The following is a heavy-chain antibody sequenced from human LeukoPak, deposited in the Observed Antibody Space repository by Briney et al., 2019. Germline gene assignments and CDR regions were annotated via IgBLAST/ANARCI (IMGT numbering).Heavy chain of an antibody. Sequence: GGSLRLSCAASGFTFSSYTFHWVRQAPGKGLEWVAVQDGNNKYYTDSVKGRFTISRDNSKNTLYLQMNSLRAEDTAVYYCAKDDRGYSGYHFDHWGQGTLVTVSS. CDR3: AKDDRGYSGYHFDH. CDR1: GFTFSSYT. J-gene: IGHJ4*02. V-gene: IGHV3-30-3*01. CDR2: QDGNNK. D-gene: IGHD5-12*01.